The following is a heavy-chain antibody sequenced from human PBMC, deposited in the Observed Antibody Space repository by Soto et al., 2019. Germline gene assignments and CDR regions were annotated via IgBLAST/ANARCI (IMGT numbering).Heavy chain of an antibody. D-gene: IGHD4-17*01. CDR3: AKDMKWGGMTTIHYFDS. J-gene: IGHJ4*02. V-gene: IGHV3-9*02. CDR2: ISSNSDTI. Sequence: EVQLVESGGGLVQPGRSLRLSCVASGFTADDYALHWVRQAPGKGLEWVSGISSNSDTIHYADSVKGRFTISRDNAKNSLFLQINSLRPEDTAVYYCAKDMKWGGMTTIHYFDSWGQGTLVTVSS. CDR1: GFTADDYA.